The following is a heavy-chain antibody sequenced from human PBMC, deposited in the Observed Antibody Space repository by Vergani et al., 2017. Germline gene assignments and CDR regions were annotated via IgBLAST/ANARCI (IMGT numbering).Heavy chain of an antibody. D-gene: IGHD2-2*01. Sequence: EVQLVESGGGLVQPGGSLRLSCEASGFIFSNHYMDWVRQAPGKGLEWVGRIRNKALSYTTEYAASVKDRCTISREDSTSTLYLQMNSLKTEDTAVYYCARPNGASSWIDSWGQGALVTVSS. V-gene: IGHV3-72*01. CDR1: GFIFSNHY. CDR2: IRNKALSYTT. CDR3: ARPNGASSWIDS. J-gene: IGHJ5*01.